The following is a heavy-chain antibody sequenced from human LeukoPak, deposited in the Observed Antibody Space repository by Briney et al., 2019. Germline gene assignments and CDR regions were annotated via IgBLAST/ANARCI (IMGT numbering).Heavy chain of an antibody. J-gene: IGHJ3*02. V-gene: IGHV4-34*01. CDR3: ARGNAYAFDI. CDR2: INRSGST. Sequence: PSETLSLTCAVYGGSFSDYYWSWIRQPPGKGLEWIGEINHSGTPKGLDWIGEINRSGSTNYNPSLRTRVTISADTSKKQVSLKLTFVTAADTAVYYCARGNAYAFDIWGQGTMVTVSS. CDR1: GGSFSDYY.